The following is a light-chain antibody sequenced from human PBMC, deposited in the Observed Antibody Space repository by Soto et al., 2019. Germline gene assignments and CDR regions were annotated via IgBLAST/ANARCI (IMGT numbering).Light chain of an antibody. CDR3: QSYDSSLSGFYV. V-gene: IGLV1-40*01. CDR2: GNS. J-gene: IGLJ1*01. CDR1: SSDIGAGYD. Sequence: QLVLTQPPSVSGAPGQRVTISCIVSSSDIGAGYDVHWYQQLPGTAPKLLIYGNSNRPSGVPDRFSGSKSGTSASLAITGLQAEDEADYYCQSYDSSLSGFYVFGTGTKVTVL.